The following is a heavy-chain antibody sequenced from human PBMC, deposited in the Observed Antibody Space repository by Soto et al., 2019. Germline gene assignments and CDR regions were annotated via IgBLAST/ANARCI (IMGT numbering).Heavy chain of an antibody. D-gene: IGHD3-9*01. J-gene: IGHJ4*02. CDR1: GFTFRSYW. Sequence: EVQLVESGGGLVQPGGSLRLSCAGSGFTFRSYWMSWVRQAPGKGLEWVANIKQDGSEKYYVDSVKGRFTISRDNAKNSLYLQMNSLRAEDTAVYYCATSMVTYDILTGYEYYFDYWGQGTLVTVSS. V-gene: IGHV3-7*05. CDR3: ATSMVTYDILTGYEYYFDY. CDR2: IKQDGSEK.